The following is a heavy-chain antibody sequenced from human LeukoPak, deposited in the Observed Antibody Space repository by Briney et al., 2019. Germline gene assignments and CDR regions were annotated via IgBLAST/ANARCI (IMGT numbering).Heavy chain of an antibody. D-gene: IGHD3-9*01. J-gene: IGHJ4*02. V-gene: IGHV4-59*08. CDR3: ARQGRYFDWFPFDY. CDR2: IYYSGST. Sequence: SETLSLTCTVSGGSISSYYWSWIRQPPGKGLEWIGYIYYSGSTNYNPSLKSRVTISVDTSKNQFSLKLSSVTAADTAVYYCARQGRYFDWFPFDYWGQGTLVTVSS. CDR1: GGSISSYY.